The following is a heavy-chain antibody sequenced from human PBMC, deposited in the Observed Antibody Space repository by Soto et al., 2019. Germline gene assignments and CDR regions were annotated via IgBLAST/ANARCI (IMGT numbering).Heavy chain of an antibody. D-gene: IGHD3-3*01. CDR3: ARGGYYDFWSGHDAFDI. V-gene: IGHV3-7*03. J-gene: IGHJ3*02. Sequence: GGSLRLSCAASGFTFSSYWMSWFRQAPGKGLEWVANIKQDGREKYYVDSVKGQFTISRDNAKNSLYLQMNSLRAEDTAVYYCARGGYYDFWSGHDAFDIWGQGTMVTVSS. CDR1: GFTFSSYW. CDR2: IKQDGREK.